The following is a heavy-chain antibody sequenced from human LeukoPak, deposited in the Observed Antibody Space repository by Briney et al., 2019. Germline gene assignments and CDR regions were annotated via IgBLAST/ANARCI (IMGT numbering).Heavy chain of an antibody. CDR3: ARVSIVVPAEFDY. J-gene: IGHJ4*02. D-gene: IGHD2-2*01. Sequence: PWGSLRLSWAASGFNFDDYGMSWVGQAPGKGLEWVSGINWNGGSTGYADSVKGRFTISRDDAKNSLYLQMNSLRAEDTAVYYCARVSIVVPAEFDYWGQGTLVTVSS. CDR2: INWNGGST. V-gene: IGHV3-20*04. CDR1: GFNFDDYG.